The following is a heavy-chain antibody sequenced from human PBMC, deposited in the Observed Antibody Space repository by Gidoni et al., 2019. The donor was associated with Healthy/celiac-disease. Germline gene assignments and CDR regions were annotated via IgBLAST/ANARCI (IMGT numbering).Heavy chain of an antibody. CDR3: AGEFITMVRGGNFDD. J-gene: IGHJ4*02. CDR2: ICTSGST. CDR1: VVSISSCSYY. D-gene: IGHD3-10*01. V-gene: IGHV4-61*02. Sequence: QVQLQQSGPGLVKPSQTLSLTCTVSVVSISSCSYYWRCILQPAGKGLEWNGRICTSGSTNYDPSLKSRVTISVDTSKNQFSLKLSSVTAAETAVYYCAGEFITMVRGGNFDDWGEGTLVTASA.